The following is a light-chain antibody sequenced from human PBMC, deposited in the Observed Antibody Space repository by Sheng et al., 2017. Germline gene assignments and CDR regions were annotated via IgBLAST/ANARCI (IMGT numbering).Light chain of an antibody. V-gene: IGKV1-5*03. CDR3: QQYNSIRGT. J-gene: IGKJ1*01. CDR1: QSISSW. CDR2: KAS. Sequence: DIQVTQSPSTLSASVGDRVTITCRASQSISSWLAWYQQKPGKAPKLLIYKASSLESGVPSRFSGSGSGTEFTLTISSLQPDDFATYYCQQYNSIRGTFGQGTKVEIK.